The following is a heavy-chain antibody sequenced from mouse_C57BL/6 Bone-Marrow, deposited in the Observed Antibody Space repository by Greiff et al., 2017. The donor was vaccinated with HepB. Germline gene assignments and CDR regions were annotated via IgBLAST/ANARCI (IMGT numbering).Heavy chain of an antibody. V-gene: IGHV5-12*01. Sequence: EVKVVESGGGLVQPGGSLKLSCAASGFTFSDYYMYWVRQTPEKRLEWVAYISNGGGSTYYPDTVKGRFTISRDNAKNTLYLQMSRLKSEDTAMYYCARQGRHYYGSSPFDYWGQGTTLTVSS. D-gene: IGHD1-1*01. J-gene: IGHJ2*01. CDR1: GFTFSDYY. CDR3: ARQGRHYYGSSPFDY. CDR2: ISNGGGST.